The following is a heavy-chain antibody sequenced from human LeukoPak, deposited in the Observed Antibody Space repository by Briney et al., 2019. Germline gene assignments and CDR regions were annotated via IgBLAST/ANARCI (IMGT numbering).Heavy chain of an antibody. CDR3: AKRGVVIRVILVGFHKEAYYFDS. Sequence: GWSLRLSCAVSGITLSNYGMTWVRQAPGKGLEWVAGISDSGGRTNYADSVKGRFTISRDNPKNTIYLQMNSLRAEDTAVYFCAKRGVVIRVILVGFHKEAYYFDSWGQGALVTVSS. CDR2: ISDSGGRT. J-gene: IGHJ4*02. D-gene: IGHD3-22*01. CDR1: GITLSNYG. V-gene: IGHV3-23*01.